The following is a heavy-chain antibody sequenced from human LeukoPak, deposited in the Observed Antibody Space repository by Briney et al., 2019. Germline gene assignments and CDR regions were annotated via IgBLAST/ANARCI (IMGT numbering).Heavy chain of an antibody. J-gene: IGHJ5*02. Sequence: ASVKVSCKASGYTFTSYGISWVRQAPGQGLEWLGGIIPIFGTTNYAQKFRGRVTITANESTSTAYMELSSLRSEDTAVYYCAGDRVASGGVIIVGNWFDPWGQGTLVTVSS. CDR3: AGDRVASGGVIIVGNWFDP. CDR1: GYTFTSYG. D-gene: IGHD3-3*01. V-gene: IGHV1-69*13. CDR2: IIPIFGTT.